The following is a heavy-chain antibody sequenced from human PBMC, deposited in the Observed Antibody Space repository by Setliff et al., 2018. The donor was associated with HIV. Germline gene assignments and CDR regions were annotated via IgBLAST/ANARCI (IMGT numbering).Heavy chain of an antibody. CDR1: GFTFSSYW. CDR3: ARARGGNSEWSY. CDR2: INSDGSST. V-gene: IGHV3-74*03. Sequence: GGSLRLSCAASGFTFSSYWMHWVRQVPGKGLVWVSRINSDGSSTTYADFVKGRFTISRDNAKNTLYLQMNSLRAEDTAVYSCARARGGNSEWSYWGQGTLVTVSS. D-gene: IGHD2-15*01. J-gene: IGHJ4*02.